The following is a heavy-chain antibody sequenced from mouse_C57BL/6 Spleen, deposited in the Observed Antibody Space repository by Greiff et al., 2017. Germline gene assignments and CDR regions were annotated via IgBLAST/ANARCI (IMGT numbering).Heavy chain of an antibody. CDR2: IYPRSGNT. Sequence: VQLQQSGAELARPGASVKLSCKASGYTFTSSGISWVKQRTGQGLEWIGEIYPRSGNTYYNEKFKGKATLTADKSSSTAYMELRSLTSEDSAVYFCARTYYVSSYDYAMDYWGQGTSVTVSS. J-gene: IGHJ4*01. V-gene: IGHV1-81*01. CDR3: ARTYYVSSYDYAMDY. CDR1: GYTFTSSG. D-gene: IGHD1-1*01.